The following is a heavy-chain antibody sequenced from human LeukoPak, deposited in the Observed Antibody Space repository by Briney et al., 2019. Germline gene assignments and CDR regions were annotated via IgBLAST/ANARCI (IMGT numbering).Heavy chain of an antibody. D-gene: IGHD3-16*02. Sequence: GGSLRLSCAASGFTFSSYWMTWVRQAPGKGLEWVANINPDGSATYYVDSMKGRFTIHRGNAENSLFLQVNSQRAEDTAVYYCARDLATRQRTGLYDSWGQGALVTVSS. CDR2: INPDGSAT. J-gene: IGHJ4*02. CDR3: ARDLATRQRTGLYDS. CDR1: GFTFSSYW. V-gene: IGHV3-7*01.